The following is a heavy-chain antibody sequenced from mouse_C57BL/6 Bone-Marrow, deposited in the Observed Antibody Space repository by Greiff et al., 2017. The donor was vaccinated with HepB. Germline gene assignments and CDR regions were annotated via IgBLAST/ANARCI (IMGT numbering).Heavy chain of an antibody. V-gene: IGHV5-17*01. J-gene: IGHJ4*01. CDR2: ISSGSSTI. CDR3: ARDYGSSYDYAMDY. CDR1: GFTFSDYG. Sequence: EVMLVESGGGLVKPGGSLKLSCAASGFTFSDYGMHWVRQAPEKGLEWVAYISSGSSTIYYADTVKGRFTISRDNAKTTLFLQMTSLRSEDTAMYYCARDYGSSYDYAMDYWGQGTSVTVSA. D-gene: IGHD1-1*01.